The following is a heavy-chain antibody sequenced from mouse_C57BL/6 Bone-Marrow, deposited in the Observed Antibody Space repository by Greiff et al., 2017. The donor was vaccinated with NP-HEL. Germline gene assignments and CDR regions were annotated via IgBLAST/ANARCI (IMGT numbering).Heavy chain of an antibody. CDR1: GYTFTDYN. Sequence: EVQLQQSGPELVKPGASVKMSCKASGYTFTDYNMHWVKQSHGKSLEWIGYINPNNGGTSYNQKFKGKATLTVNKSSSTAYMELRSLTSEDSTVYYCYRGGNYAMDYWGQGTSVTVSS. V-gene: IGHV1-22*01. CDR3: YRGGNYAMDY. J-gene: IGHJ4*01. CDR2: INPNNGGT.